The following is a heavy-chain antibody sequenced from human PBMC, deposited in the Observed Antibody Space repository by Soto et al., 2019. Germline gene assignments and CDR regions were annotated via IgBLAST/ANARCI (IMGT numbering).Heavy chain of an antibody. D-gene: IGHD6-19*01. J-gene: IGHJ4*02. V-gene: IGHV1-2*04. CDR1: GNTFPGSY. CDR2: INPNSGGT. Sequence: GQLVRSGAKVKKLGPPVKASCRASGNTFPGSYLHWVRQAPDQGLEWMGWINPNSGGTNYAQKFQGWVTMTRDTSISTAYMELSRLRSDDTAVYYCAREAVAAYFDYWGQGTLVTVSS. CDR3: AREAVAAYFDY.